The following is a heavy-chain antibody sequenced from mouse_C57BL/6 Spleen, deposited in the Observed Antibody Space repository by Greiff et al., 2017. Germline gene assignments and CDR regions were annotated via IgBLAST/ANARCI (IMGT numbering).Heavy chain of an antibody. CDR1: GFTFSDYY. Sequence: EVQLVESGGGLVQPGGSLKLSCAASGFTFSDYYMYWVRQTPEKRLEWVAYLSNGGGSTYYPDTVKGRFTISRDNAKNTLYLQMSRLKSEDTAMYYCARGVYGYDVGGAMDDWGQGTSVTVSS. D-gene: IGHD2-2*01. CDR2: LSNGGGST. V-gene: IGHV5-12*01. J-gene: IGHJ4*01. CDR3: ARGVYGYDVGGAMDD.